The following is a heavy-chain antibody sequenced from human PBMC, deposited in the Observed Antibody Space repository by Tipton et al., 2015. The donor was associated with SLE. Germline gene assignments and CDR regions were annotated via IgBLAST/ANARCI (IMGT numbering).Heavy chain of an antibody. CDR1: GFTFSSYS. Sequence: SLRLSCAASGFTFSSYSMNWVRQAPGKGLEWVSSISSSRSYIYYADSVKGRFTISRDNAKNSLYLQMNSLRAEDTSVYYCARAWSGGVVYYFVYWGQGILVTVSS. CDR3: ARAWSGGVVYYFVY. V-gene: IGHV3-21*03. CDR2: ISSSRSYI. J-gene: IGHJ4*02. D-gene: IGHD3-3*01.